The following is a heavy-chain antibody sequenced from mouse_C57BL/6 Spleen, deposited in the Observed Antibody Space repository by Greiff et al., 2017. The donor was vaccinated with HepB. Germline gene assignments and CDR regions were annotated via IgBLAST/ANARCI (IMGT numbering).Heavy chain of an antibody. J-gene: IGHJ3*01. V-gene: IGHV5-6*01. CDR3: ARWDYDRAY. Sequence: EVQRVESGGDLVKPGGSLKLSCAASGFTFSSYGMSWVRQTPDKRLEWVATISSGGSYTYYPDSVKGRFTISRDNAENTLYLQMSSLKSEDTAMYYCARWDYDRAYWGQGTLVTVSA. CDR2: ISSGGSYT. D-gene: IGHD2-4*01. CDR1: GFTFSSYG.